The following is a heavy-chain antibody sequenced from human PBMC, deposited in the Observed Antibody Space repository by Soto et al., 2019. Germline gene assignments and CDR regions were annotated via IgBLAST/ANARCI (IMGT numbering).Heavy chain of an antibody. D-gene: IGHD3-3*01. CDR2: IYYSGST. CDR1: GGSISSYY. Sequence: SETLSLTCTVSGGSISSYYWSWIRQPPGKGLEWIGYIYYSGSTNYNPSLKSRVTISVDTSKNQFSLKLSSVTAADTAVYYCARTHDFWSGYFKDYYYMDVWGKGTTVTVSS. J-gene: IGHJ6*03. CDR3: ARTHDFWSGYFKDYYYMDV. V-gene: IGHV4-59*01.